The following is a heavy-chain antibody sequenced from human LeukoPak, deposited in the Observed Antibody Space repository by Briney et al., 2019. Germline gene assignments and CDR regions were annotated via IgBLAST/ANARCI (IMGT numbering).Heavy chain of an antibody. CDR3: ARHGVGAYFDY. J-gene: IGHJ4*02. CDR1: GGSISSSSYY. D-gene: IGHD1-26*01. CDR2: IYYSGST. V-gene: IGHV4-39*01. Sequence: PSETLSLTCTVSGGSISSSSYYWGWLRQPPGKGLEWIGSIYYSGSTYYNPSLKSRVTISVDTSKNQFSLKLSSVTAADTAVYYCARHGVGAYFDYWGQGTLVTVSS.